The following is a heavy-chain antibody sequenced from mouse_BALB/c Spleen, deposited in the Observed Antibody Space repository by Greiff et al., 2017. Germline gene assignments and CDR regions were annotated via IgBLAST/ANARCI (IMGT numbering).Heavy chain of an antibody. Sequence: EVHLVESGPGLVKPSQSLSLTCTVTGYSITSDYAWNWIRQFPGNKLEWMGYISYSGSTSYNQSLKSRISITRDTSKNQFFLQLNSVTTEDTATYYCARSDFPYAMDYWGQGTSVTVSS. CDR1: GYSITSDYA. V-gene: IGHV3-2*02. CDR3: ARSDFPYAMDY. CDR2: ISYSGST. J-gene: IGHJ4*01.